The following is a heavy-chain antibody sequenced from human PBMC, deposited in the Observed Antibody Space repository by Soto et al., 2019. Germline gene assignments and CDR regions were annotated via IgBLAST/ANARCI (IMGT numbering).Heavy chain of an antibody. CDR3: AGAYSYGSPLLDYYYYGMDV. V-gene: IGHV1-69*06. J-gene: IGHJ6*02. D-gene: IGHD5-18*01. Sequence: ASVKVSCKASGGTFSSYAISWVRQAPGQGLEWMGGIIPIFGTANYAQKFQGRVTITADKSTSTAYMELSSLRSEDTAVYYCAGAYSYGSPLLDYYYYGMDVWGQGTTVTVSS. CDR1: GGTFSSYA. CDR2: IIPIFGTA.